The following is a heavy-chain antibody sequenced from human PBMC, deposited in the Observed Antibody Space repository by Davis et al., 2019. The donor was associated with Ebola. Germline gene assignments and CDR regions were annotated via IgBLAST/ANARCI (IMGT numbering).Heavy chain of an antibody. CDR1: GFTFKNNA. V-gene: IGHV3-7*01. D-gene: IGHD3-10*01. Sequence: GESLKISCVGSGFTFKNNAISWVRQAPGKGLEWVANIKQDGSSNDYLDSVKGRFTIFRDNIKNSVFLEMNSLRVDDTAVYYCARVKANYYNMSGLQYVDAFDFWGQGTTVTVSS. CDR3: ARVKANYYNMSGLQYVDAFDF. J-gene: IGHJ3*01. CDR2: IKQDGSSN.